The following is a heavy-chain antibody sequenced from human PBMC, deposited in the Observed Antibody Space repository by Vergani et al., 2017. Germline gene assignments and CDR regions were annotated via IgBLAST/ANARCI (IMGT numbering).Heavy chain of an antibody. V-gene: IGHV4-38-2*01. CDR1: GYSISSGYY. CDR2: IYNSGST. Sequence: VQLQESGPGLVKPSETLTLTCAVSGYSISSGYYWGWIRQPPGKGLEWIGSIYNSGSTYYNPSLKRRVNISVDTSKHQFSLKLSSVTAADTAVYYCARSRQQLVRGYNWFDPWGQGTLVTVSS. J-gene: IGHJ5*02. CDR3: ARSRQQLVRGYNWFDP. D-gene: IGHD6-13*01.